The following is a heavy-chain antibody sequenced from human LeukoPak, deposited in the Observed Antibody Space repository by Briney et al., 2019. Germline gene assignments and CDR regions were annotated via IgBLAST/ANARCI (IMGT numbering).Heavy chain of an antibody. CDR1: GGSISSSSYY. CDR3: ASGGAYYFDY. Sequence: SETLSLTCTVSGGSISSSSYYWGWIRQPPGKGLEWIGSIYYSGSTYYNPSLKSRVTISVDTSKNQFSLRLSSVTATDTAVYYCASGGAYYFDYWGQGTLLIVSS. J-gene: IGHJ4*02. D-gene: IGHD3-10*01. V-gene: IGHV4-39*01. CDR2: IYYSGST.